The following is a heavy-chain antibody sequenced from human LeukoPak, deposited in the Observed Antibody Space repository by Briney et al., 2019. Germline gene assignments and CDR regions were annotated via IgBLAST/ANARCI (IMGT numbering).Heavy chain of an antibody. CDR3: ARVDILTGYYPGTFDY. D-gene: IGHD3-9*01. J-gene: IGHJ4*02. CDR2: INHSGST. Sequence: PSETLSLTCAVYGGSFSGYYWSWIRQPPGKGLEWIGEINHSGSTNYNPSLKSRVTISVDASKNQFSLKLSSVTAADTAVYYCARVDILTGYYPGTFDYWGQGTLVTVSS. V-gene: IGHV4-34*01. CDR1: GGSFSGYY.